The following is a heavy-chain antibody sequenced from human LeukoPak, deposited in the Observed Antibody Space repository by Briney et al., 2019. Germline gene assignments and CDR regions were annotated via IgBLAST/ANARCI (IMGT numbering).Heavy chain of an antibody. CDR3: AKYSSGWYVQYYFDY. V-gene: IGHV3-53*01. J-gene: IGHJ4*02. CDR2: IYTGGST. CDR1: GFTFSSNY. D-gene: IGHD6-19*01. Sequence: PGGSLRLSCAASGFTFSSNYMSWVRQAPGKGLEWVSVIYTGGSTYYADSVKGRFTISRDNSKNTLYLQMNSLRAEDTAVYYCAKYSSGWYVQYYFDYWGQGTLVTVSS.